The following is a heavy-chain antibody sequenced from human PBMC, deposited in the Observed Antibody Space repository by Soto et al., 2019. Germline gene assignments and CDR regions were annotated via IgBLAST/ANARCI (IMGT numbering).Heavy chain of an antibody. CDR3: ARDRNQGVVVIYFDY. D-gene: IGHD3-22*01. J-gene: IGHJ4*02. Sequence: GGSLRLSCAASGFTFSSYAMHWVRQAPGKGLEWVAVISYDGSNKYYADSVKGRFTISRDNSKNTLYLQMNSLRAEDTAVYYCARDRNQGVVVIYFDYRGQGTLVTVSS. CDR2: ISYDGSNK. V-gene: IGHV3-30-3*01. CDR1: GFTFSSYA.